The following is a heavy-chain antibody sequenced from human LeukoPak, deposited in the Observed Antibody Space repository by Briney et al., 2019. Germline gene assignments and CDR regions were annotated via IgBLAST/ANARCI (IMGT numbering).Heavy chain of an antibody. D-gene: IGHD6-13*01. Sequence: ASVKVSCKASGYTFTGYYMHWVRQAPGQGLEWMGWINPNSGGTNYAQKFQGRVTMTRDTSISTAYMELSRLRSDDTAVYYCARDTEAVAAAGERDAFDIWGQGTMVTVSS. V-gene: IGHV1-2*02. CDR3: ARDTEAVAAAGERDAFDI. J-gene: IGHJ3*02. CDR2: INPNSGGT. CDR1: GYTFTGYY.